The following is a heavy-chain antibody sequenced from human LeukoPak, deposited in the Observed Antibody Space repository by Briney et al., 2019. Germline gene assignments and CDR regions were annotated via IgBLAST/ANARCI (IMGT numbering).Heavy chain of an antibody. D-gene: IGHD3-10*01. CDR1: GFTVSSNY. CDR2: IYSGGST. V-gene: IGHV3-53*01. J-gene: IGHJ4*02. Sequence: PGGSLRLSCAACGFTVSSNYMSWVRQAPGKGLEWVSVIYSGGSTYYADSVKGRFTISRDNSKNTLYLQMNSLRAEDTAVYYCASILLWFGELSSSVDYWGQGTLVTVSS. CDR3: ASILLWFGELSSSVDY.